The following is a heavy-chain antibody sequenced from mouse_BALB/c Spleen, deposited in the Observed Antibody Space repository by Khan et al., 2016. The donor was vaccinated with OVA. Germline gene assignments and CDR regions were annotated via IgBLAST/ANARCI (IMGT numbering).Heavy chain of an antibody. Sequence: QIQLVQSGAELARPGASVKLSCKASGYTFTDYYINWVKQRTGQGLEWVGEIYPGSGNTYYNEKFKGKATLTADKSSSTAYMQLSSLTSEDSAVYFCARGDYWGQGTTLTVSS. CDR2: IYPGSGNT. CDR3: ARGDY. CDR1: GYTFTDYY. V-gene: IGHV1-77*01. J-gene: IGHJ2*01.